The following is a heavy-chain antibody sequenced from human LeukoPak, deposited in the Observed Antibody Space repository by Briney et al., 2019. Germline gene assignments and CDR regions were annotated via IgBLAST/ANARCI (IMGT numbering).Heavy chain of an antibody. CDR1: GFTFSNYA. Sequence: PGGSLRLSCAASGFTFSNYAMSWVRQAPGKGLEWVSSISANGGGTYYADSVKGRFTVFRDNSQNTLYLQMNSLRAEDTAVYYCAKATKSIVVDNYFDYWGQGALVTVSS. CDR2: ISANGGGT. D-gene: IGHD3-22*01. V-gene: IGHV3-23*01. J-gene: IGHJ4*02. CDR3: AKATKSIVVDNYFDY.